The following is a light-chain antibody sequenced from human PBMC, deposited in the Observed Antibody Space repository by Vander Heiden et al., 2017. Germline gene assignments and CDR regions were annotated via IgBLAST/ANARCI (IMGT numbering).Light chain of an antibody. V-gene: IGLV4-69*01. CDR3: QTRGTGGV. Sequence: QLVLTQSPSAPPSLGASVALTCTLSRWRSTSAIAWHQQQPEKGPPYLMKLNSDSSHSKGDGIPDRFSGSSTGAERYITVASLQSEDESDYYWQTRGTGGVFGGGTKLTVL. CDR1: RWRSTSA. CDR2: LNSDSSH. J-gene: IGLJ2*01.